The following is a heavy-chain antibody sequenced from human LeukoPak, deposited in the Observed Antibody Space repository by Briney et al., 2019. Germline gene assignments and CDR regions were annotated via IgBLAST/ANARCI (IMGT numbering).Heavy chain of an antibody. Sequence: ASVKVSCKASGYTFTSYDINWVRQATGQGLEWMGWMNPNSGNTGYAQKFQGRVTMTRNTSISTAYMELSSLRSEGTAVYYCARLTGDDYYFDYWGQGTLVTVSS. CDR3: ARLTGDDYYFDY. V-gene: IGHV1-8*01. D-gene: IGHD7-27*01. J-gene: IGHJ4*02. CDR1: GYTFTSYD. CDR2: MNPNSGNT.